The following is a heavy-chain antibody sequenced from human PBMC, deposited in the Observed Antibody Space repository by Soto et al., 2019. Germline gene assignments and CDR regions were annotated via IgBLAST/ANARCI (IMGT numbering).Heavy chain of an antibody. CDR2: VSYDGSNK. J-gene: IGHJ6*02. Sequence: GGSLRLSCAASGFTFNNYAIHWVRQAPGKGLEWVAVVSYDGSNKYADSVKGRFTISRDNSKNTLYLQMNSLRAEDTAVYYCARDRATGTTSLFMDVWGQGTTVTVSS. CDR1: GFTFNNYA. V-gene: IGHV3-30-3*01. D-gene: IGHD1-1*01. CDR3: ARDRATGTTSLFMDV.